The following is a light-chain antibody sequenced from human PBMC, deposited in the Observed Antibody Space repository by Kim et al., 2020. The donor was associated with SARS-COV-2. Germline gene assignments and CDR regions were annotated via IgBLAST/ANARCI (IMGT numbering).Light chain of an antibody. CDR3: NSLASTDNHV. CDR2: GKS. Sequence: SSELTQDPDVSVALGQTVRLTCQVDSLRNYYATWYQQRPGQTPTLVLYGKSDPPSWIPDRFSGSASVITASLTITVAQSEDERDYYLNSLASTDNHVF. V-gene: IGLV3-19*01. J-gene: IGLJ2*01. CDR1: SLRNYY.